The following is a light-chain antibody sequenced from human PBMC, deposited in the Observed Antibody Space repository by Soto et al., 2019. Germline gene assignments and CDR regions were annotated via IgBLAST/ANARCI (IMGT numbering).Light chain of an antibody. CDR3: QQKT. CDR1: QSISSY. J-gene: IGKJ1*01. CDR2: AAS. V-gene: IGKV1-39*01. Sequence: DIQMTQSPSSLSASVGDRVTITCRASQSISSYLNWYQQKPGKAPKLLIYAASSLQSGVPSRFSGSGSGTDFTLTISSLQPEDFATYYYQQKTFGQGTKVDIK.